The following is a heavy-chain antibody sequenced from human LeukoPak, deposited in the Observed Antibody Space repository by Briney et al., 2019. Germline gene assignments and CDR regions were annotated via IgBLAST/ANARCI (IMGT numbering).Heavy chain of an antibody. V-gene: IGHV3-23*01. CDR1: GITLSNYG. D-gene: IGHD3-10*01. Sequence: GGSLRLSCAVSGITLSNYGMSWVRQAPGKGLEWVAGISDRGGKTNYADSVKGRFTISRENSKNTLYLQMNSLRAEDTAVYFCAKRGVVIRVILVGFHKEAYYFDSWGQEALVTVSS. CDR3: AKRGVVIRVILVGFHKEAYYFDS. J-gene: IGHJ4*02. CDR2: ISDRGGKT.